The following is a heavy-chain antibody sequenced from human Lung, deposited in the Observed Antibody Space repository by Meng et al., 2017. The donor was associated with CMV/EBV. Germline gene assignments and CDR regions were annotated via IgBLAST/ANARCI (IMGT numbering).Heavy chain of an antibody. V-gene: IGHV4-34*01. CDR2: INHSGST. CDR3: ARTGEVAAAGYDY. CDR1: GGSFSGYY. Sequence: CAVYGGSFSGYYWSRIRQPAGKGLEWIGEINHSGSTNYNPSLKSRVTIAVDTSKNQFSLKLSSVTAADTAVYDCARTGEVAAAGYDYWGQGTLVTVSS. J-gene: IGHJ4*02. D-gene: IGHD6-13*01.